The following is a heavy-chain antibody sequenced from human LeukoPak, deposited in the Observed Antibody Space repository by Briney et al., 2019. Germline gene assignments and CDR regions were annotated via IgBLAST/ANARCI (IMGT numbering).Heavy chain of an antibody. D-gene: IGHD1-1*01. V-gene: IGHV4-31*03. CDR1: GGSISSGGYY. CDR3: ARDPTNTRYNWNDREDWFDP. J-gene: IGHJ5*02. Sequence: PSQTLSLTCSVSGGSISSGGYYWSWIRQHPGKGLEWIGYIYYSGSTYYNPSLKSRVTISVDTSKNQFSLKLSSVTPADTAVYYCARDPTNTRYNWNDREDWFDPWGQGTRVTVSS. CDR2: IYYSGST.